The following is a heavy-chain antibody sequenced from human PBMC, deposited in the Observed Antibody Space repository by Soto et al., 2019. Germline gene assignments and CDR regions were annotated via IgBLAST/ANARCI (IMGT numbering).Heavy chain of an antibody. CDR3: ARGPGHYCSGGSCYPKLYYYYYMDV. V-gene: IGHV1-3*01. J-gene: IGHJ6*03. Sequence: ASVKVSCKASGYTFTSYAMHWVRQAPGQRLEWMGWINAGNGNTKYSQKFQGRVTITRDTSASTAYMELSSLRSEDTAVYYCARGPGHYCSGGSCYPKLYYYYYMDVWGKGTTVTVSS. CDR1: GYTFTSYA. D-gene: IGHD2-15*01. CDR2: INAGNGNT.